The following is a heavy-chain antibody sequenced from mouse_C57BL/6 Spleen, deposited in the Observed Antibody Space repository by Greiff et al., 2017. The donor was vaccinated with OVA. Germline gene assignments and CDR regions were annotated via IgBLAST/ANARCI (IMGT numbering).Heavy chain of an antibody. CDR3: SRSDYDGRVYYAMDY. V-gene: IGHV1-9*01. Sequence: QVQLQQSGAELMKPGASVTLSCKATGYTFTGYWIEWVKQRPGHGLEWIGEILPGSGSTNYNEKSKGKATCTADPSSNTAYMQLSSLTTEDSAIYYWSRSDYDGRVYYAMDYWGQGTSVTVSS. CDR2: ILPGSGST. J-gene: IGHJ4*01. CDR1: GYTFTGYW. D-gene: IGHD2-4*01.